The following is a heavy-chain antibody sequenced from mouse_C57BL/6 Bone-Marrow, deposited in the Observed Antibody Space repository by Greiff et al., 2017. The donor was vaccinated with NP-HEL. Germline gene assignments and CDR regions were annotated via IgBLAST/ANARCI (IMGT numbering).Heavy chain of an antibody. J-gene: IGHJ4*01. V-gene: IGHV3-6*01. CDR2: ISYDGSN. Sequence: EVKLMESGPGLVKPSQSLSLTCSVTGYSITSGYYWNWIRQFPGNKLEWMGYISYDGSNNYNPSLKNRISITRDTSKNQFFLKLNSVTTEDTATYYCAVYDGYYPYAMDYWGQGTSVTVSS. D-gene: IGHD2-3*01. CDR3: AVYDGYYPYAMDY. CDR1: GYSITSGYY.